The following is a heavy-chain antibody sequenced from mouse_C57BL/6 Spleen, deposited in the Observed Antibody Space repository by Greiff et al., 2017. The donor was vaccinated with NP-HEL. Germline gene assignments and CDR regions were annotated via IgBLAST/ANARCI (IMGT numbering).Heavy chain of an antibody. Sequence: QVQLQQPGAELVKPGASVKLSCKASGYTFTSYWMQWVKQRPGQGLEWIGEIDPSDSYTNYNQKFKGKATLTVDTSSSTAYMQLSSLTSEDSAVYYCARSQLRLEFDYWGQGTTLTVSS. J-gene: IGHJ2*01. V-gene: IGHV1-50*01. CDR1: GYTFTSYW. D-gene: IGHD3-2*02. CDR2: IDPSDSYT. CDR3: ARSQLRLEFDY.